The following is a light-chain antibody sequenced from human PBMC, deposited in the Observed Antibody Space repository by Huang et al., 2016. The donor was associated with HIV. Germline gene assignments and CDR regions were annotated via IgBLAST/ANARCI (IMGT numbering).Light chain of an antibody. Sequence: DIQMTQSPSSLSASVGDRVTITCRASQTISSYLSWYQQKPGKAPKRLIYSSSSLRSGVPSRFSGSGSGTDFTLTISTLQRKDFATYYCQQTYTIPLTFGGGTKVEVK. CDR2: SSS. CDR3: QQTYTIPLT. CDR1: QTISSY. V-gene: IGKV1-39*01. J-gene: IGKJ4*01.